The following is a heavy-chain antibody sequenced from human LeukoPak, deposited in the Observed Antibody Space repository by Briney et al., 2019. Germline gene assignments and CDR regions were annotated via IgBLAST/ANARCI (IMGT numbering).Heavy chain of an antibody. J-gene: IGHJ4*02. V-gene: IGHV3-30*18. CDR3: AKESGYYDFWSGFIDY. CDR1: GFTFSSYG. CDR2: ISYDGSNK. Sequence: GGSLRLSCAASGFTFSSYGMHWVRQAPGKGLEWVAVISYDGSNKYYADPVKGRFTISRDNSKNTLYLQMNSLRAEDTAVYYCAKESGYYDFWSGFIDYWGQGTLVTVSS. D-gene: IGHD3-3*01.